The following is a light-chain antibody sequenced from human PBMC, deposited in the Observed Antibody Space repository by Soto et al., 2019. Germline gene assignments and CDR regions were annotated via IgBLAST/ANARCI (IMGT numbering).Light chain of an antibody. Sequence: DIQMTQSPSSLSASVGDRVTITCQASQDISNYLNWYQQKPGKAPKLLIYDASNLETGVPSRFSGSGSETDFTFTISSLQPGDIATYYCQQYDNLYTFGQGTKLEIK. CDR1: QDISNY. CDR2: DAS. CDR3: QQYDNLYT. J-gene: IGKJ2*01. V-gene: IGKV1-33*01.